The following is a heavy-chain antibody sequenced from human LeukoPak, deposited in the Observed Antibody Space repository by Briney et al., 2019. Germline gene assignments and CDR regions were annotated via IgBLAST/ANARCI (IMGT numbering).Heavy chain of an antibody. CDR3: ARDLGGSTYWYFDL. CDR1: GGTFSSYA. Sequence: SVKVSCKASGGTFSSYAISWVRQAPGQGLEWMGRIIPILGIANYAQKFQGRVTITADKSTSTAYMELSSLRSEDTAVYYCARDLGGSTYWYFDLWGRGTLVTVSS. D-gene: IGHD1-26*01. J-gene: IGHJ2*01. CDR2: IIPILGIA. V-gene: IGHV1-69*04.